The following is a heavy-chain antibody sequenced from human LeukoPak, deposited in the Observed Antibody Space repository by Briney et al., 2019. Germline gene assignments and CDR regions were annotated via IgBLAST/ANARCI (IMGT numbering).Heavy chain of an antibody. J-gene: IGHJ4*02. Sequence: PGGSLRLSCEVSGFTFSHFWMAWVRQAPGKGLEWVTNIKPDGSEKYYVDSVKGRFTISRDSAKNSLYLQMNSLRAEDTAVYYCARDRRRSYSRPYYFDYWGQGTLVTVSS. D-gene: IGHD1-26*01. CDR1: GFTFSHFW. V-gene: IGHV3-7*03. CDR2: IKPDGSEK. CDR3: ARDRRRSYSRPYYFDY.